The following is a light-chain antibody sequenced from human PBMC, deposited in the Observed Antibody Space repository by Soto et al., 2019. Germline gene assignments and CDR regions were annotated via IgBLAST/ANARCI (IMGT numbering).Light chain of an antibody. CDR2: GAS. CDR3: QQYGSSPKT. J-gene: IGKJ1*01. CDR1: QSISNL. Sequence: EIVMTQSPATLSVSPGERATLYCRASQSISNLLAWYQQKPGQAPRLLMYGASTRATGFPDRFSGSGSGTEFTLTISSLHSEDFAVYYCQQYGSSPKTFGQGTKVDI. V-gene: IGKV3-15*01.